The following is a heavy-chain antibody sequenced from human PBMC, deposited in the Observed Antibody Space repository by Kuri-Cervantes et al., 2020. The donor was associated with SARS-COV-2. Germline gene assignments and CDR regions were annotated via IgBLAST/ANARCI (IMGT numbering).Heavy chain of an antibody. J-gene: IGHJ6*02. CDR2: IKQDGSEK. CDR1: GFTFSSYW. CDR3: ARDVYSSSSFYYYYGMDV. Sequence: GESLKISCAASGFTFSSYWMSWVHQAPGKGLEWVANIKQDGSEKYYVDSVKGRFTISRDNAKNSLYLQMNSLRAEDTAVYYCARDVYSSSSFYYYYGMDVWGQGTTVTVSS. V-gene: IGHV3-7*03. D-gene: IGHD6-13*01.